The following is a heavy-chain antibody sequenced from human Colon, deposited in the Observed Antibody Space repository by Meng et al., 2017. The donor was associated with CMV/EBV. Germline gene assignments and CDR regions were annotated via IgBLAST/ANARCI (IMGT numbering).Heavy chain of an antibody. Sequence: VQLGQSGAEVKMPGASVKVSCKTSGYTFSNYGITWVRQAPGQGLEWMGWSSAYNGDTNYEQKFQGRVTMTTDRSTSTAYMELRSLGSDDTAVYYCARGMGGLGYYFDSWGQGTLVTVSS. V-gene: IGHV1-18*01. CDR1: GYTFSNYG. D-gene: IGHD3-16*01. J-gene: IGHJ4*02. CDR3: ARGMGGLGYYFDS. CDR2: SSAYNGDT.